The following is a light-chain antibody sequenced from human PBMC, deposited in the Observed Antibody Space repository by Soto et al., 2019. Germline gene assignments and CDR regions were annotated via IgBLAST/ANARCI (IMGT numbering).Light chain of an antibody. J-gene: IGLJ3*02. CDR2: ENN. V-gene: IGLV1-51*02. Sequence: QSVLTQPPSVSAAPGQTVTISCSGSSSNIGSDFVSWYQQLPGTAPQLLISENNKRPSGIPDRFSGSKSATSATLGITGLQTGDEAEYYCAAWDTSLSGGVFGGGTKLTVL. CDR3: AAWDTSLSGGV. CDR1: SSNIGSDF.